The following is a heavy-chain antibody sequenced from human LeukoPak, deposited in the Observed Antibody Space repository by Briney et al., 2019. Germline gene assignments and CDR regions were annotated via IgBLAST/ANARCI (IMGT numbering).Heavy chain of an antibody. CDR3: ATGSRFFGVVIKDY. CDR1: GYTLTELS. Sequence: ASVKVSCKVSGYTLTELSMHWVRQAPGKGLEWMGGFDPEDRETIYAQKFQGRVTMTEDTSTDTAYMELSSLRSEDTAVYYCATGSRFFGVVIKDYWGQGTLVTVSS. CDR2: FDPEDRET. V-gene: IGHV1-24*01. J-gene: IGHJ4*02. D-gene: IGHD3-3*01.